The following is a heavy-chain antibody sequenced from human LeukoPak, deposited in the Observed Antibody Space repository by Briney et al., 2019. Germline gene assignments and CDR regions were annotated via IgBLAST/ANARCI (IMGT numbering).Heavy chain of an antibody. J-gene: IGHJ4*02. CDR1: GFTFSSYA. V-gene: IGHV3-23*01. Sequence: PGGSLRLSCAASGFTFSSYAMSWVRQAPGKGLEWVSAISGSGGSTYYADSVKGRFTISRDNSKNTLYLQMNSLRAEDTAVYYCAKGQYSGIVATIRGVWDYYFDYWGQGTLVTVSS. D-gene: IGHD5-12*01. CDR2: ISGSGGST. CDR3: AKGQYSGIVATIRGVWDYYFDY.